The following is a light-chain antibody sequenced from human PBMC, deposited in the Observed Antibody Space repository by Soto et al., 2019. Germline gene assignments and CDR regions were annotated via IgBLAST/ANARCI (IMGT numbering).Light chain of an antibody. CDR2: EVT. CDR3: SSYTTSSTV. CDR1: SSDVGGYNY. J-gene: IGLJ1*01. Sequence: QSALTQPASVSGSPGQSITISYTGTSSDVGGYNYVSWYQQHPGKAPKLMLYEVTDRPSGVSDRFSGSKSGNTASLTISGLQTEDEADYYCSSYTTSSTVFGTGTKLTVL. V-gene: IGLV2-14*01.